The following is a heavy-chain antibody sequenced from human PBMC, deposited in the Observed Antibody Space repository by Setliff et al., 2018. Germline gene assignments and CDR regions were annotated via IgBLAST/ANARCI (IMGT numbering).Heavy chain of an antibody. CDR3: AREEVIVMTVNNYYYYMDV. V-gene: IGHV4-4*08. D-gene: IGHD2-21*02. Sequence: SETLSLTCTVSGGSINNYYWSWIRQSPGKGLEWIGYIDTSGSTDYNPSLKSRVTISVDTSKNQLSLKLSSVTAADTAMYYCAREEVIVMTVNNYYYYMDVWGKGTTVTVSS. J-gene: IGHJ6*03. CDR1: GGSINNYY. CDR2: IDTSGST.